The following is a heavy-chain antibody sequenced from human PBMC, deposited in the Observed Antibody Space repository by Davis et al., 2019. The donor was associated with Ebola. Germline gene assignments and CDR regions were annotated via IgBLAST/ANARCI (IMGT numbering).Heavy chain of an antibody. CDR2: IREDGATT. D-gene: IGHD3-16*01. V-gene: IGHV3-7*01. Sequence: GESLKISCAASGFTFSNYWMTWVRQSPGKGLQWVGHIREDGATTRSVESVKGRFAISRDNAKNSLFLQMNSLTAEDTALYFCVRDLGYHVFDIWGQGTMVTVPS. CDR3: VRDLGYHVFDI. J-gene: IGHJ3*02. CDR1: GFTFSNYW.